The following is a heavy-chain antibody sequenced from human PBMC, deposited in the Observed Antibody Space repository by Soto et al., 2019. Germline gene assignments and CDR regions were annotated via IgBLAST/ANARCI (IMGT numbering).Heavy chain of an antibody. J-gene: IGHJ4*02. CDR1: GGSLSGFP. CDR3: ARLSNEYGGNGAFDY. V-gene: IGHV4-59*01. D-gene: IGHD4-17*01. CDR2: IYHTGRS. Sequence: HVQLQESGPGQVKPSETLSLTCSVSGGSLSGFPWIWIRQPPGKGLEWVGYIYHTGRSNYNTSLKSRLTISLDMSRNQFSLQLTSVTAADTALYYCARLSNEYGGNGAFDYWGLGTLVTVSS.